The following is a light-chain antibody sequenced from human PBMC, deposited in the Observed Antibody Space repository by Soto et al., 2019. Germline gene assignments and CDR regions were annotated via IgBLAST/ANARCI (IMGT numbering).Light chain of an antibody. V-gene: IGLV2-23*02. J-gene: IGLJ7*01. CDR2: EVS. CDR1: SSEVGSHNL. CDR3: GSYGGSKAV. Sequence: QSALTQPASVSGSPGQSITISCTGTSSEVGSHNLVSWYQQHPGQAPKLLIYEVSKRPLGVSTRFSASKSGNTASLTISGHQDEDEPDYYCGSYGGSKAVFGGGTQLTVL.